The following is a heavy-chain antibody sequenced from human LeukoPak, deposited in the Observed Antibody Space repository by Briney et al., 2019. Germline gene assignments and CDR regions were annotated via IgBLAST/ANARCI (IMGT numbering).Heavy chain of an antibody. Sequence: SETLSLTCAVYGGSFSDYSWTWIRQPPGKGLEWIGEINHSGRTNYNQSLKSRVTMSLDTSKNQFSLRLTSMTAADTALYYCARVRLQWFGSLSVPTVFDSWGQGAQVTVSS. CDR2: INHSGRT. CDR3: ARVRLQWFGSLSVPTVFDS. D-gene: IGHD3-10*01. J-gene: IGHJ5*01. CDR1: GGSFSDYS. V-gene: IGHV4-34*01.